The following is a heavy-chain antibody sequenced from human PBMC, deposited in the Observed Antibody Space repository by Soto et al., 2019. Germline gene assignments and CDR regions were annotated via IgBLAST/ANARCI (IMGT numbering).Heavy chain of an antibody. Sequence: QVQLQQWGAGLLKPSETLSLSCVVYGGSVSGYYWSWIRQPPGKGLEWIGEINHRGSTNCNPSLKRRITMSMDASNNRFSLNLNSVTAADMAVYYCAKRGRYFDWARPVGYWFDPWGQGTLVTVSS. J-gene: IGHJ5*02. CDR1: GGSVSGYY. D-gene: IGHD3-9*01. V-gene: IGHV4-34*01. CDR3: AKRGRYFDWARPVGYWFDP. CDR2: INHRGST.